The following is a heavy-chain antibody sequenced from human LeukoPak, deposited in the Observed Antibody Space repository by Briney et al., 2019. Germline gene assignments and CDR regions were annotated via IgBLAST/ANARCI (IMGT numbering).Heavy chain of an antibody. CDR2: IYYSGST. CDR1: GGSISSGGYY. V-gene: IGHV4-31*03. D-gene: IGHD5-18*01. Sequence: SETLSLTCTVSGGSISSGGYYWSWTRQHPGKGLEWIGYIYYSGSTYYNPFLKSRVTISVDTSKNQFSLKLSSVTAADTAVYYCASESTYRYNYWGQGTLVTVSS. J-gene: IGHJ4*02. CDR3: ASESTYRYNY.